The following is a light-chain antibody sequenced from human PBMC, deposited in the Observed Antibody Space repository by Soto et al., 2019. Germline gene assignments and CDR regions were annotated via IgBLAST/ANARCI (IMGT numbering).Light chain of an antibody. CDR1: QTVGTR. CDR3: QQYDSWPLYT. V-gene: IGKV3-15*01. J-gene: IGKJ2*01. Sequence: IMMAQSPATLSVSPGERATLSWRASQTVGTRLAWYQQKPGQAPRLLIYGASTRATDIPARFSGSGSGTEFTLTISSLQAEDFAVYFCQQYDSWPLYTFGQGTKVEIK. CDR2: GAS.